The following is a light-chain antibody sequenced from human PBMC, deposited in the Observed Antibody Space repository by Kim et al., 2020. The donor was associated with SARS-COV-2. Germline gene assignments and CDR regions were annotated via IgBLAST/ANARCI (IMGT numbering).Light chain of an antibody. CDR1: KLGDKY. J-gene: IGLJ2*01. CDR3: QAWDSSTVV. Sequence: SVSPGQTASITCSGDKLGDKYACWYQQKPGQSPVLVIYQHNQRPSGIPERFSGSNSGNTATLTISGTQAMDEADYYCQAWDSSTVVFAGGTQLTVL. CDR2: QHN. V-gene: IGLV3-1*01.